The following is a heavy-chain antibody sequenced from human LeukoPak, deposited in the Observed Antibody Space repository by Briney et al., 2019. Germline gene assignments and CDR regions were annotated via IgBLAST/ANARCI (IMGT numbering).Heavy chain of an antibody. J-gene: IGHJ6*03. V-gene: IGHV4-61*02. D-gene: IGHD2-2*01. Sequence: SETLSLTCTVSGDSISSGTYYWSWIRQPAGKGLEWIGRIDTSGSANYNPSLKSRVTISVDTSKNQFSLKLSSVTAADTAVYYCAREAGESVPAAKRGVYYYYYMDVWGTGTTATVSS. CDR3: AREAGESVPAAKRGVYYYYYMDV. CDR2: IDTSGSA. CDR1: GDSISSGTYY.